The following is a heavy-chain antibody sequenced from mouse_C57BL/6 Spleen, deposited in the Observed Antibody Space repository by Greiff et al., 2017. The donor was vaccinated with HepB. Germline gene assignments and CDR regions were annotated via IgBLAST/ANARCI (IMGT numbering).Heavy chain of an antibody. D-gene: IGHD2-1*01. V-gene: IGHV1-82*01. Sequence: QVQLKHSGPELVKPGASVKISCKASGYAFSSSWMNWVKQRPGKGLEWIGRIYPGDGDTNYNGKFKGKATLTADKSSSTAYMQLSSLTSEDSAVYFCARGYYGNYEFAYWGQGTLVTVSA. CDR1: GYAFSSSW. CDR2: IYPGDGDT. CDR3: ARGYYGNYEFAY. J-gene: IGHJ3*01.